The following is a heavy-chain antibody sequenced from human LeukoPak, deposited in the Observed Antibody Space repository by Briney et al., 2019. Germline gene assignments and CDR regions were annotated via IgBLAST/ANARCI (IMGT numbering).Heavy chain of an antibody. D-gene: IGHD3-10*01. V-gene: IGHV4-39*01. J-gene: IGHJ4*02. Sequence: GSLRLSCAASEVTFCSYWMSWVRQPPGKGLEWIGSIYYSGSTYYNPSLKSRVTISVDTSKNQFSLKLSSVTAADTAVYYCARHYGSGSYQDYFDYWGQGTLVTVSS. CDR3: ARHYGSGSYQDYFDY. CDR2: IYYSGST. CDR1: EVTFCSYW.